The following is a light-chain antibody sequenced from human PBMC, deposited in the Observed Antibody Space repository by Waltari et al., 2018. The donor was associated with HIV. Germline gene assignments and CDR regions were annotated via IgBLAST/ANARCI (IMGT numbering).Light chain of an antibody. CDR1: NSDVGSYNL. V-gene: IGLV2-11*01. Sequence: QSALTQARSVSGSPGLSVTISCTGTNSDVGSYNLVSWYQQHPGKAPQLMIYDVSKRPAGVPDRFSGSKDGNTASLNISGLQAEDEADYYCCSYAGRNTLGVFGGGTKLTVL. CDR2: DVS. J-gene: IGLJ3*02. CDR3: CSYAGRNTLGV.